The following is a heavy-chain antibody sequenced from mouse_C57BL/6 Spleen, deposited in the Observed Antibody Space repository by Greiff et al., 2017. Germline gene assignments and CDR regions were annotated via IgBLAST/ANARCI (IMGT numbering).Heavy chain of an antibody. Sequence: VQLQQSGAELVRPGTSVKLSCKASGYTFTSYWMHWVKQRPGQGLEWIGVIDPSDSYTNYNQKFKGKATLTVDTSSSTAYMQLSSLTSEDSAVYYCARGATVVATEGFAYWGQGTLVTVSA. D-gene: IGHD1-1*01. CDR1: GYTFTSYW. J-gene: IGHJ3*01. V-gene: IGHV1-59*01. CDR2: IDPSDSYT. CDR3: ARGATVVATEGFAY.